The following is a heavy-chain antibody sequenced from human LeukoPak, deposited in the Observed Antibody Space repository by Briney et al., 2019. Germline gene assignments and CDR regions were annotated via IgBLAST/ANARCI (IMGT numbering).Heavy chain of an antibody. D-gene: IGHD6-19*01. CDR1: GFTFSSYA. CDR2: ISYDGSNK. J-gene: IGHJ4*02. V-gene: IGHV3-30-3*01. CDR3: ARAPAVAGTSYFDY. Sequence: GGSLRLSCAASGFTFSSYAMRWVRQAPGKGLEWVAVISYDGSNKYYADSVKGRFTISRDNSKNTLYLQMNSLRAEDTAVYYCARAPAVAGTSYFDYWGQGTLVTVSS.